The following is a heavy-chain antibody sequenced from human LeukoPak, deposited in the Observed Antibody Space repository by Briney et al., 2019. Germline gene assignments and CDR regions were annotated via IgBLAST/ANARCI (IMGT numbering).Heavy chain of an antibody. CDR1: KFYIINAW. D-gene: IGHD2/OR15-2a*01. Sequence: PGGSLRLSCAASKFYIINAWMTWVRQAPGKGLEWVGRIKSRADAETTDYAAPVQGRFAISRDDPKNVLYLQMYTTKTEETAVYYCATLYEGTQDAFDIWGQGTMVTVSA. J-gene: IGHJ3*02. CDR2: IKSRADAETT. V-gene: IGHV3-15*01. CDR3: ATLYEGTQDAFDI.